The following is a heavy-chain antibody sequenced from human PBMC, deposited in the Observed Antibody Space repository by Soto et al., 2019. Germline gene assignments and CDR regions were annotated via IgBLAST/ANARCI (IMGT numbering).Heavy chain of an antibody. J-gene: IGHJ2*01. CDR3: AALTATYCSFSI. CDR1: GDSITVKKKN. D-gene: IGHD2-21*02. V-gene: IGHV4-39*07. Sequence: ETLSVTGSVSGDSITVKKKNGAWNRLHPEKGLEWLSDIHYRGTTDYNPSLKSRLTVSVDTSKNQFSLSLSSVTAADTAIYYCAALTATYCSFSIWGRGTLVTVSS. CDR2: IHYRGTT.